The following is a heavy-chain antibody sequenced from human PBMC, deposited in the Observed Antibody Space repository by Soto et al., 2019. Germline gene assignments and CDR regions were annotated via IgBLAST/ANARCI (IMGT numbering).Heavy chain of an antibody. J-gene: IGHJ4*02. CDR3: SAEIPHSSGYYFDY. CDR1: GFTFSNAW. D-gene: IGHD3-22*01. V-gene: IGHV3-15*01. Sequence: KSGGSLRLSXAASGFTFSNAWMSWVRQAPGKGLEWVGRIKSKTDGGTTDYAAPVKGRFTISRDDSKNTLYLQMNSLKTEDTAVYYCSAEIPHSSGYYFDYWGQGTLVTVSS. CDR2: IKSKTDGGTT.